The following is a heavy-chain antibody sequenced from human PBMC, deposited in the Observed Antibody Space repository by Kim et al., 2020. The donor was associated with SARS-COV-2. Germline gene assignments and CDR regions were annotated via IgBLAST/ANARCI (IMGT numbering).Heavy chain of an antibody. V-gene: IGHV1-46*01. J-gene: IGHJ6*02. Sequence: ASVKVSCKASGYTFTSYYMHWVRQAPGQGLEWMGIINPSGGSTSYAQKFQGRVTMTRDTSTSTVYMELSSLRSEDTAVYYCARDPFYYGSGSSADVWGQGTTVTVSS. CDR2: INPSGGST. CDR3: ARDPFYYGSGSSADV. CDR1: GYTFTSYY. D-gene: IGHD3-10*01.